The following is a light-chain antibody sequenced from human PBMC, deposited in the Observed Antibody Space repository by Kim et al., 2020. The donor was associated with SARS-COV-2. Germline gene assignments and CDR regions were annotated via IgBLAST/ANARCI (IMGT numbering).Light chain of an antibody. Sequence: KTVTISCTRSSGSIASNYVQLYQQRPCSAPTTVIYEDNQRPSGVPDRFSGSIDSSSNSSSLTISELKTEDEADYYCQSYDSSNLWVFGGGTQLTVL. J-gene: IGLJ3*02. CDR1: SGSIASNY. V-gene: IGLV6-57*03. CDR3: QSYDSSNLWV. CDR2: EDN.